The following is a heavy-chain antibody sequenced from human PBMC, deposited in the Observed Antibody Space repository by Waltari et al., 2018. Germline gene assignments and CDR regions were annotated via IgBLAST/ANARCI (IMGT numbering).Heavy chain of an antibody. V-gene: IGHV4-59*11. Sequence: QVQLQESGPGLVKPSETLSLTSTVSGGSISSHSWSWIRQPPGKGLEWIGYIYYSGSTNYNPSLKSRVTISVDTSKNQFSLKLSSVTAADTAVYYCARGGGYDSTPWGQGTLVTVSS. J-gene: IGHJ4*02. CDR2: IYYSGST. D-gene: IGHD5-12*01. CDR3: ARGGGYDSTP. CDR1: GGSISSHS.